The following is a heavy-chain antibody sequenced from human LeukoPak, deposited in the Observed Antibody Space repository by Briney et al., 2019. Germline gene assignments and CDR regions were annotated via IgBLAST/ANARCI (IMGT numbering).Heavy chain of an antibody. CDR1: GFTFSSYA. CDR3: AKDLDYYDSSGYYGSDY. J-gene: IGHJ4*02. D-gene: IGHD3-22*01. CDR2: ISGSGGST. Sequence: GGSLRLSCAASGFTFSSYAMSWVRQAPGKGLEWVSAISGSGGSTYYADSVKGRFTISRDNSKNTLYLQMNSLRAEDTAVYYCAKDLDYYDSSGYYGSDYWGQGTLVTVSP. V-gene: IGHV3-23*01.